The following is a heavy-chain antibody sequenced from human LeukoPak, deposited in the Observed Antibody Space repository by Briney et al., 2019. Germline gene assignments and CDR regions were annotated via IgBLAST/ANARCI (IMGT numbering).Heavy chain of an antibody. CDR3: ARQKTYYDFWSGYSGMDV. J-gene: IGHJ6*04. D-gene: IGHD3-3*01. V-gene: IGHV4-39*01. CDR2: IYYSGST. Sequence: SETLSLTCTVSGGSISSSSYYWGWIRQPPGKGLEWIGSIYYSGSTYYNPSLKSRVTIFVDTSKNQFSLKLSSVTAADTAVYFCARQKTYYDFWSGYSGMDVWGRGTTVTVSS. CDR1: GGSISSSSYY.